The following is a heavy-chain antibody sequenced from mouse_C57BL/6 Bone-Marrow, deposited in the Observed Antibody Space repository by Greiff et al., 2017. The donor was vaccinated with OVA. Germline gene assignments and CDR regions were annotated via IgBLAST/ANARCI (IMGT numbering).Heavy chain of an antibody. CDR2: IYPRSGNT. J-gene: IGHJ2*01. Sequence: QVQLQQSGAELARPGASVKLSCKASGYTFTSYGISWVKQRTGQGLEWIGEIYPRSGNTYYNEKFKGKATLTADKSSSTAYMELRSLTSEDSAVYFCAGRDYYGSSLWGDYWGQGTTLTVSS. CDR3: AGRDYYGSSLWGDY. CDR1: GYTFTSYG. V-gene: IGHV1-81*01. D-gene: IGHD1-1*01.